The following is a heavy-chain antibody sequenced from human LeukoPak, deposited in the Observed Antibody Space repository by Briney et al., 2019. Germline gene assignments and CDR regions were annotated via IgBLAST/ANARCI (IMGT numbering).Heavy chain of an antibody. J-gene: IGHJ4*02. Sequence: GGSLRLSCAASGFTFDDYGMSWVRQAPGKGLEWVSGINWNGGSTGYADSVKGRFTISRDNAKNSLYLQMNSLRAEDTALYYCARAEGYCSSTSCYGDPFDYWGQGTLVTVSS. CDR1: GFTFDDYG. V-gene: IGHV3-20*04. CDR3: ARAEGYCSSTSCYGDPFDY. CDR2: INWNGGST. D-gene: IGHD2-2*01.